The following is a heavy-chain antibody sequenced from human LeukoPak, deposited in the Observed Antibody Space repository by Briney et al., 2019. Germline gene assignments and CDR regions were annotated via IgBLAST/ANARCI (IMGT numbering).Heavy chain of an antibody. V-gene: IGHV4-4*07. CDR1: GGSISNYY. J-gene: IGHJ4*02. Sequence: SETLSLTCTVSGGSISNYYWSWIRQPAGKGLEWIGRIYTSGSSNYNPSLKSRVTMSVDSSKNQFFLKLSSVTAADTAVYFCARDLYGDYVYYFDYWGPGTLVTASS. CDR3: ARDLYGDYVYYFDY. CDR2: IYTSGSS. D-gene: IGHD4-17*01.